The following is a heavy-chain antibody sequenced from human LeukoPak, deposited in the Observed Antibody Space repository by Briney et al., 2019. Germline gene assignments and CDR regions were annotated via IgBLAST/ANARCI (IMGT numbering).Heavy chain of an antibody. V-gene: IGHV3-48*01. CDR3: ACKGRRNAFDI. CDR1: GFTFSSYS. CDR2: ISSSSSTI. Sequence: GGSLRLSCAASGFTFSSYSMNWVRQAPGKGLEWVSYISSSSSTIYYADYVKARFTISRDNSKNTLYLQMNSLRAEDTAVYYCACKGRRNAFDIWGQGTMVTVSS. D-gene: IGHD6-25*01. J-gene: IGHJ3*02.